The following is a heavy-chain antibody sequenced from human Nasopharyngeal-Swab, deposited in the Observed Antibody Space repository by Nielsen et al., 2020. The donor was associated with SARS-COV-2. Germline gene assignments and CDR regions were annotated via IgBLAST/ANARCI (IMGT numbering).Heavy chain of an antibody. CDR3: ARGRRDFVVALGAQFDY. CDR1: GGSFSGYY. Sequence: SETLSITCAVYGGSFSGYYWSWIRQPTGKGLEWIGEINQSGSTNYNPSLKRRVTISVDTSKNQFSLKLSSVTAADTAVYYCARGRRDFVVALGAQFDYWGQGTLVTVSS. CDR2: INQSGST. D-gene: IGHD2-15*01. J-gene: IGHJ4*02. V-gene: IGHV4-34*01.